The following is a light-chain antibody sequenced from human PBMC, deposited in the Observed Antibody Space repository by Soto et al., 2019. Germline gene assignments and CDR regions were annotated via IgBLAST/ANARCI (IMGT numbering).Light chain of an antibody. CDR2: AAS. J-gene: IGKJ4*01. V-gene: IGKV1-12*01. CDR3: QQATSFPLT. Sequence: DIQMTQSPSSVGASVGDTVTITCRASQGISTWLAWYQQRPGKAPKLLIYAASNLQTGVPSRLSGSGSGTDFTLTISSLQPEDFATYCCQQATSFPLTFGGGTKVDIK. CDR1: QGISTW.